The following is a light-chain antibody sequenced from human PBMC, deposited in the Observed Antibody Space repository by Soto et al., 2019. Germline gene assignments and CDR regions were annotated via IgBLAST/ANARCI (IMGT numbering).Light chain of an antibody. CDR3: QQRSNWLSIT. V-gene: IGKV3-11*01. CDR2: DAS. J-gene: IGKJ5*01. Sequence: EIVLTQSPATLSLSPGERATLSCRASQSVSSYLAWYQQKPGQAPRLLIYDASNRATGIPARFSGRGPGTDFTLTISSLEPEDFAVYYCQQRSNWLSITFGQGTRLEIK. CDR1: QSVSSY.